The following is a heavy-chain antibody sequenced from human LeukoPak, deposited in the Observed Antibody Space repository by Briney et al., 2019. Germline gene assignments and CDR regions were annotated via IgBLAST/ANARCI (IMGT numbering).Heavy chain of an antibody. CDR3: ARDREQLVPRYFDY. D-gene: IGHD6-6*01. Sequence: GGSLRLSCAASGFIFSSYEMNWVRQAPGKGLEWVSYISSSGITIYYADSVKGRFTISRDNSKNTLYLQMNSLRAEDTAVYYCARDREQLVPRYFDYWGQGTLVTVSS. V-gene: IGHV3-48*03. CDR1: GFIFSSYE. CDR2: ISSSGITI. J-gene: IGHJ4*02.